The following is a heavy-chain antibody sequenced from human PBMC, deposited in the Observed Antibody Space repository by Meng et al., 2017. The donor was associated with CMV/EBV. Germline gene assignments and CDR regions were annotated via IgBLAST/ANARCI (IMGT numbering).Heavy chain of an antibody. D-gene: IGHD5-24*01. Sequence: QVELVQSGPEVKKTGSSVKVSCKASVGTFSSYAISWVRQAPGQGLEWMGGIIPIFGTANYAQKFQGRVTITADESTSTAYMKLSSLRSEDTAVYYCARGVIEMATRVGLRYWGQGTLVTVSS. CDR1: VGTFSSYA. V-gene: IGHV1-69*12. J-gene: IGHJ4*02. CDR3: ARGVIEMATRVGLRY. CDR2: IIPIFGTA.